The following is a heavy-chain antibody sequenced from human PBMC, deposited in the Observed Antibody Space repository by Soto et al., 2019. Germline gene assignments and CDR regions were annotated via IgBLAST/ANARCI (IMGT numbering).Heavy chain of an antibody. CDR2: IHGSGSA. J-gene: IGHJ5*02. CDR3: ARSSHKESWFDP. V-gene: IGHV4-4*07. CDR1: NGSISNFY. Sequence: SSETLSLTCTVSNGSISNFYWNWIRQSAGKGLEWIGRIHGSGSATYNPSLRSRVTMSVDTSKNQFSLKVNSVTGADTAVYYCARSSHKESWFDPWGQVTLVTVSS. D-gene: IGHD6-13*01.